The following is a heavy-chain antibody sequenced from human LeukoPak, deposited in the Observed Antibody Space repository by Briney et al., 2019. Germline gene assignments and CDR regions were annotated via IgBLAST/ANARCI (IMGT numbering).Heavy chain of an antibody. J-gene: IGHJ4*02. CDR1: GDSLGSGMYY. D-gene: IGHD4-17*01. V-gene: IGHV4-4*07. Sequence: SETLSLTCSVPGDSLGSGMYYWGWIRQPDGKGLEWIGRLTTSGTTNYNPSLKSRVTMSLDTSNMQFSLKLTSVTAADTALYYCVRDAGSDYYGAKFDLWGQGILVSVYS. CDR3: VRDAGSDYYGAKFDL. CDR2: LTTSGTT.